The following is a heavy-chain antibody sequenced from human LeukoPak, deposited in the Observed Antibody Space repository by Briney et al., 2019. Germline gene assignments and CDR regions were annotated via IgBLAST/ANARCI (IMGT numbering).Heavy chain of an antibody. CDR2: ISAYNGNT. CDR3: ATARLDTAMDLLLDY. V-gene: IGHV1-18*04. J-gene: IGHJ4*02. CDR1: GYTFTSYG. D-gene: IGHD5-18*01. Sequence: ASVKVSCKASGYTFTSYGISWVRQAPGQGLEWMGWISAYNGNTNYAQKLQGRVTMTTDTSTSTAYMELRSLRSDSTAVYYCATARLDTAMDLLLDYWHQATVVTASS.